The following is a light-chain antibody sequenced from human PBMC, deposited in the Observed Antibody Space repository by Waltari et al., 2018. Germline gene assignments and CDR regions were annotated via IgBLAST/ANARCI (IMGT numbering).Light chain of an antibody. CDR1: TSDFGTYER. CDR3: NSFTISHTHV. J-gene: IGLJ1*01. CDR2: DVS. V-gene: IGLV2-18*02. Sequence: QSALTQPPSVSGSPGQSVTISCTGTTSDFGTYERVTWYQQTPGAAPQLIISDVSSRPSGVSNRFSGSKSGNTASLTISDLQADDEADYYCNSFTISHTHVFGTGTKVTVL.